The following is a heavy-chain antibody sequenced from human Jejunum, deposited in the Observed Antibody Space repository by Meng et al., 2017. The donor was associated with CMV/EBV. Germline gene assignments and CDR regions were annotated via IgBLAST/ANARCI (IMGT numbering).Heavy chain of an antibody. Sequence: QVHLPQSRAEVKEPGDSVKISCKTSGYTCTDHNIGGVRQAPGQGLEWVGWISLGNGQTVYGHKVQGRVTVTTDTSTSTAYMELRSLRSDDTAMYYCARDVWGFDYWGQGTLVTVSS. J-gene: IGHJ4*02. CDR1: GYTCTDHN. D-gene: IGHD7-27*01. V-gene: IGHV1-18*04. CDR2: ISLGNGQT. CDR3: ARDVWGFDY.